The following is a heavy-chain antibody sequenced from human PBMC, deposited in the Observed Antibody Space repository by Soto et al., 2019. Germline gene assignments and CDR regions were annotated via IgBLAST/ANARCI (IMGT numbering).Heavy chain of an antibody. CDR2: ISGSGGST. CDR1: GFTFSSYA. J-gene: IGHJ4*02. CDR3: AKDIAVTTSKVGNFDY. D-gene: IGHD4-17*01. V-gene: IGHV3-23*01. Sequence: SCAASGFTFSSYAMSWVRQAPGKGLEWVSAISGSGGSTYYADSVKGRFTISRDNSKNTLYLQMNSLRAEDTAVYYCAKDIAVTTSKVGNFDYWGQGTLVTVSS.